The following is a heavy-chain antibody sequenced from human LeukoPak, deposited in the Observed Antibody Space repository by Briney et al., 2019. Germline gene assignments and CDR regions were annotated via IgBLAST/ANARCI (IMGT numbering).Heavy chain of an antibody. CDR1: GGSFSGYY. D-gene: IGHD6-19*01. V-gene: IGHV4-34*01. J-gene: IGHJ4*02. CDR2: INHSGST. Sequence: SETLSLTCAVYGGSFSGYYWGWLRQPPGKGLEWIGEINHSGSTNYNPSLKSRVTITVDTSKNQFSLKLSSVTAADTAVYYCARVIGGWYYYWGQGTLVTVSS. CDR3: ARVIGGWYYY.